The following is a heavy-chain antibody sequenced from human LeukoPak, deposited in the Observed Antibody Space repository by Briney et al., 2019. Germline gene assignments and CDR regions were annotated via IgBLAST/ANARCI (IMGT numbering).Heavy chain of an antibody. CDR2: IYTSGST. V-gene: IGHV4-4*07. J-gene: IGHJ4*02. D-gene: IGHD2-2*01. Sequence: SETLSLTCTVSGGSISSYYWSWIRQPAGKGLEWIGRIYTSGSTNYNPSLKSRVTMSVDTSKNQFSLKLSSVTAADTAVYYCARAGLMGDIVVVPAAYYYFDYWGQGTLVTVSS. CDR1: GGSISSYY. CDR3: ARAGLMGDIVVVPAAYYYFDY.